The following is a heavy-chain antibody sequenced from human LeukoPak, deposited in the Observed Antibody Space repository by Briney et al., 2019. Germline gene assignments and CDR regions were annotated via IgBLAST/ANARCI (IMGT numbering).Heavy chain of an antibody. CDR3: ARDRIAAAPKYYYYYGMDV. D-gene: IGHD6-13*01. J-gene: IGHJ6*02. Sequence: ASVKVSCKASGGTFSSYAISWVRQAPGQGLEWMGGIIPIFGTANNAQKFQGRVTITADESTSTAYMELSSLRSEDTAVYYCARDRIAAAPKYYYYYGMDVWGQGTTVTVSS. CDR2: IIPIFGTA. V-gene: IGHV1-69*13. CDR1: GGTFSSYA.